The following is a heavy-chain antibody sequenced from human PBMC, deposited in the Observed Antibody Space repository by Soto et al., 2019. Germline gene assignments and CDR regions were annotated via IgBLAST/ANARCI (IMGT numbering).Heavy chain of an antibody. CDR1: DGSMNSDSSY. Sequence: SDNLSLTCRVSDGSMNSDSSYWSWIRQPPGKGLEWIGVLNHSGSTYHNLSLKGRVTMSVDASRNQFSLKLTSMTAADTAVYYCARLGGYVSVGYYYLWDSWGQGAMVTRSS. J-gene: IGHJ4*02. D-gene: IGHD3-22*01. V-gene: IGHV4-39*01. CDR2: LNHSGST. CDR3: ARLGGYVSVGYYYLWDS.